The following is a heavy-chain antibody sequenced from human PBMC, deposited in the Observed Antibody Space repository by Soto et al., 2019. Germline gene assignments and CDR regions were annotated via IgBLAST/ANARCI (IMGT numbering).Heavy chain of an antibody. V-gene: IGHV3-23*01. CDR3: AKGPVADSLDDAFDI. Sequence: EVQLLESGGGLVQPGGSLRLSCAASGFTFSSYAMSWVRQAPGKGLEWVSAISGSGGSTYYADSVKGRFTISRDNSKDTVYLQMNSLRVEDTTVYYCAKGPVADSLDDAFDIWGQGTMVTVSS. CDR2: ISGSGGST. J-gene: IGHJ3*02. D-gene: IGHD5-12*01. CDR1: GFTFSSYA.